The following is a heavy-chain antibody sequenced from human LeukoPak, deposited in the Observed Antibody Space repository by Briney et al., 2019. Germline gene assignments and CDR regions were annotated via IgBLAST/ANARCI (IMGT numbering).Heavy chain of an antibody. CDR1: GGSIGHSSFY. J-gene: IGHJ6*03. CDR3: ARRSHYYYMDV. V-gene: IGHV4-39*07. Sequence: SQTLSLTCTVSGGSIGHSSFYWAWIRQPPGKGLEWIGEIYHSGSTNYNPSLKSRVTISVDKSKNQFSLKLSSVTAADTAVYYCARRSHYYYMDVWGKGTTVTVSS. CDR2: IYHSGST.